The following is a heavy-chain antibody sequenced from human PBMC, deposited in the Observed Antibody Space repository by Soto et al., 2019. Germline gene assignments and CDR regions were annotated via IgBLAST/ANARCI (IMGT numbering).Heavy chain of an antibody. CDR1: GYTFTRYA. V-gene: IGHV1-3*01. CDR2: INAGSGNT. D-gene: IGHD5-12*01. Sequence: ASVKVSCKASGYTFTRYAIHWVRQGPGQRLEWVGCINAGSGNTKYSQKFRGRVTITWDTSASTAYMDLSSLKSEDTAVYYCARALDTLATFGLDVWGQGTTVTVSS. J-gene: IGHJ6*02. CDR3: ARALDTLATFGLDV.